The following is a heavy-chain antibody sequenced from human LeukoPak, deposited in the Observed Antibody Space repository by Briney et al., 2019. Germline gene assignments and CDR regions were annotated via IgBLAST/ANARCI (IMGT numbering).Heavy chain of an antibody. CDR1: GYTFTGYY. CDR3: ARELTMIVVAHAFDI. V-gene: IGHV1-2*02. D-gene: IGHD3-22*01. J-gene: IGHJ3*02. CDR2: INPNSGGT. Sequence: ASVKVSCKASGYTFTGYYMHWARQAPGQGLEWMGWINPNSGGTNYAQKFQGRVTMTRDTSISTAYMELSRLRSDDTAVYYCARELTMIVVAHAFDIWGQGTMVTVSS.